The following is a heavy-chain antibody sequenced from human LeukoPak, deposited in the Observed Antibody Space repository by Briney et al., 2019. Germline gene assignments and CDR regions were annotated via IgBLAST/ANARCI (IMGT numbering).Heavy chain of an antibody. CDR3: ARVLMDTLRTLWAFDI. Sequence: GASVKVSCKASGYTFTSYDINWVRQATGQGLEWMGWMNPNSGNTGYAQKFQGRVTITRNTSISTAYMELSSLRSEDTAVYYCARVLMDTLRTLWAFDIWGQGTMVTVSS. V-gene: IGHV1-8*03. D-gene: IGHD3-9*01. CDR2: MNPNSGNT. J-gene: IGHJ3*02. CDR1: GYTFTSYD.